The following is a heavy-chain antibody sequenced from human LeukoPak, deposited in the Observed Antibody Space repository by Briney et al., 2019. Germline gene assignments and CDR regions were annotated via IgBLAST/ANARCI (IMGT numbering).Heavy chain of an antibody. CDR3: ARDPGASPDYYDSSGSHPLVNY. Sequence: PGGSLRLSCAASGFTFSSYSMNWVRQAPGNGLEWVSSISSSTYIYEADSVKGRLTISSDNAKNSPYLQMNSLRAEDTAVYYCARDPGASPDYYDSSGSHPLVNYRGQGTLVTVSS. CDR2: ISSSTYI. CDR1: GFTFSSYS. D-gene: IGHD3-22*01. V-gene: IGHV3-21*01. J-gene: IGHJ4*02.